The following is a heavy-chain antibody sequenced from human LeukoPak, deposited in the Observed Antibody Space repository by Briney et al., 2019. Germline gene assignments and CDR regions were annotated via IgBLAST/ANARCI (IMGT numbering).Heavy chain of an antibody. V-gene: IGHV3-30*03. CDR3: ASRYCTSTRCYTVLGAFDI. D-gene: IGHD2-2*02. CDR1: GFTFSSYG. Sequence: PGGSLRLSCAASGFTFSSYGMHWVRQAPGKGLEWVAVISYDGSNKYYADSVKGRFTISRDNSKNTLYLQMNSLRAEDTAVYYCASRYCTSTRCYTVLGAFDIWGQGTMVTVSS. J-gene: IGHJ3*02. CDR2: ISYDGSNK.